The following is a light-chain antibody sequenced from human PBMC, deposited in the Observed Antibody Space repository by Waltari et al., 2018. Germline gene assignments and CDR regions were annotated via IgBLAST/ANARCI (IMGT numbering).Light chain of an antibody. CDR2: RNN. Sequence: QSVLTQPPSASGTPGQRVTISCSGSSPNIGTNYVYWYQQLPGTAPKLLSYRNNQRPSGLPGRFSGSKSGTSASLAIVGLRSEDEADYYCATWDDSLGVVAVFGGGTKLTVL. CDR1: SPNIGTNY. CDR3: ATWDDSLGVVAV. J-gene: IGLJ2*01. V-gene: IGLV1-47*01.